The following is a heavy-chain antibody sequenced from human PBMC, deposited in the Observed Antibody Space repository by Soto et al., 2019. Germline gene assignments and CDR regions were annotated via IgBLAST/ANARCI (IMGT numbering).Heavy chain of an antibody. Sequence: EVQLVESGGGLVKPGGSLRLSCAASGFTFSSYSMNWVRQAPGKGLEWVSSISSSSSYIYYADSVKGRFTISRDNAKNSLYLQMNSLRAEDTAVYYCWSGSFPTLYYYYYMDVWGKGTTVTVSS. CDR1: GFTFSSYS. D-gene: IGHD2-8*02. V-gene: IGHV3-21*01. CDR2: ISSSSSYI. J-gene: IGHJ6*03. CDR3: WSGSFPTLYYYYYMDV.